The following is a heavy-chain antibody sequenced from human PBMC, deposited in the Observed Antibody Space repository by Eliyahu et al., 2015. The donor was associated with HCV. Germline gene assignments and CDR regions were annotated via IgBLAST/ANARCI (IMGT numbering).Heavy chain of an antibody. CDR1: GFTFSSYA. D-gene: IGHD3-22*01. J-gene: IGHJ4*02. Sequence: QVQLVESGGGVVQPGRSLRLSCAASGFTFSSYAMHWVRQAPGKGLEWVAVISYDGSNKYYADSVKGRFTISRDNSKNTLYLQMNSLRAEDTAVYYCARASYDSSGYSPTLDDWGQGTLVTVSS. CDR2: ISYDGSNK. CDR3: ARASYDSSGYSPTLDD. V-gene: IGHV3-30*04.